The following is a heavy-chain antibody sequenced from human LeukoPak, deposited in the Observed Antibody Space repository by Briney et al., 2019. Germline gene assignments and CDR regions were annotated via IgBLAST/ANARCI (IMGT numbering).Heavy chain of an antibody. V-gene: IGHV3-9*01. CDR2: ISWNSGSI. Sequence: GGSLRLSCAASGFTFDDYAMHWVRQAPGKGLEWVSGISWNSGSIGYADSVKGRFTISRDNAKNYLYLQMNSLRAEDTALYYCAKDDSREYYDSSGYDYWGQGTLVTVSS. J-gene: IGHJ4*02. CDR3: AKDDSREYYDSSGYDY. CDR1: GFTFDDYA. D-gene: IGHD3-22*01.